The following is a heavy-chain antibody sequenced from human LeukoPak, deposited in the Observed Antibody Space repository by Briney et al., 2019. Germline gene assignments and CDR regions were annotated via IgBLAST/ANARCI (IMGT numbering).Heavy chain of an antibody. CDR3: ARWSYTSGWFIDS. V-gene: IGHV3-7*01. D-gene: IGHD6-19*01. CDR2: INQDASAT. J-gene: IGHJ4*02. Sequence: GESLRLSCAASGFTFSSNYVTWVRRAPGKGLEWVGNINQDASATAYADSVKGRFTISRDNAKNLLYLQMNSLRAEDTAVYYCARWSYTSGWFIDSWGQGTLVTVSS. CDR1: GFTFSSNY.